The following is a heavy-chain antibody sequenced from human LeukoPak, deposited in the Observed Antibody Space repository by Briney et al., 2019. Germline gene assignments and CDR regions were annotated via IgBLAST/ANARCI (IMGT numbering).Heavy chain of an antibody. CDR1: GGSISSYY. D-gene: IGHD1-26*01. Sequence: PSETLSLTCTASGGSISSYYWSWIRQPAGKRLKWIGRIYTSGSTNYNPSLKLRVTMSVAKSKTQFSLKLSSVTAADTAVYYSARLASGSYGPLTPFDYWGQGTLVTVSS. CDR2: IYTSGST. V-gene: IGHV4-4*07. J-gene: IGHJ4*02. CDR3: ARLASGSYGPLTPFDY.